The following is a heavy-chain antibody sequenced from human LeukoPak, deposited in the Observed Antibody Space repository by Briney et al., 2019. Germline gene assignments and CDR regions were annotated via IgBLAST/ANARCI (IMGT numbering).Heavy chain of an antibody. J-gene: IGHJ5*02. Sequence: ASVKVSCKASGYTFTSYDINWVRQATGQGLEWMGWMNPNSGNTGYAQRFQGRVTTTRNTSISTAYMELSSLRSEDTAVYYCARARYDCSSTSCYNWFDPWGQGTLVTVSS. V-gene: IGHV1-8*01. D-gene: IGHD2-2*01. CDR3: ARARYDCSSTSCYNWFDP. CDR1: GYTFTSYD. CDR2: MNPNSGNT.